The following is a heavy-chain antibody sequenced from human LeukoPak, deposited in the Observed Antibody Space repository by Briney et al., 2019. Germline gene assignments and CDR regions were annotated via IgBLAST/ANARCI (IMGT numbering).Heavy chain of an antibody. D-gene: IGHD6-19*01. Sequence: GGSLRLSCAASGFTFSDYYMSWIRQAPGKGLEWVSYISSSGSTIYYADSVKGRFTISRDNAKNSLYLQMNSLRAEDTAVYYCAKMDSSGWFLRYWGQGTLVTVSS. J-gene: IGHJ4*02. V-gene: IGHV3-11*01. CDR2: ISSSGSTI. CDR3: AKMDSSGWFLRY. CDR1: GFTFSDYY.